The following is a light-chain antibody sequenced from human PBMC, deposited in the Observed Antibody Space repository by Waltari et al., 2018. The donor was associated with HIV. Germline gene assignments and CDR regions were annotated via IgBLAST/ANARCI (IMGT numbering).Light chain of an antibody. V-gene: IGLV2-23*02. CDR2: AVS. Sequence: SALTQPASASGSPGQSITSSCTGTSSDVGGSNLVSWYQQHPGKAPKLMIYAVSKRPSGVSNRFSGSKSGNTASLTISGLQAEDEADYYCCAYAGSTTYVIFGGGTKLTVL. CDR1: SSDVGGSNL. J-gene: IGLJ2*01. CDR3: CAYAGSTTYVI.